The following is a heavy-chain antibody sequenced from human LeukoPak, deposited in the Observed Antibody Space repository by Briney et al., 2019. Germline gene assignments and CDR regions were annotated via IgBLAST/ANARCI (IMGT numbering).Heavy chain of an antibody. CDR3: VRDGDDYNFDY. D-gene: IGHD5-24*01. V-gene: IGHV3-74*01. J-gene: IGHJ4*02. CDR1: GFTFSTYW. Sequence: LPGGSLRLSCVASGFTFSTYWMHWVRQAPGKGLVWVARIKNDGTITSYADSVKGRLTISRDNAKNTLYLQMYSLRAEDTAAYYCVRDGDDYNFDYWGQGSLVTVSS. CDR2: IKNDGTIT.